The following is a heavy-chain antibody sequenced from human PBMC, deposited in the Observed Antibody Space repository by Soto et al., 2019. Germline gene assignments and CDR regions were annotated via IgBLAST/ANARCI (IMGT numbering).Heavy chain of an antibody. CDR1: GGSFSSYA. Sequence: AVNVSCKASGGSFSSYAIRWVRQAAGQGLEWMGGIIPNFGTANYAQKFQGRVTIPADKSTSTAYMELSSLRSEDTAVYYCARLEVRYCSSTSCYMSYYYYGMDVWGQGTTVTVSS. CDR3: ARLEVRYCSSTSCYMSYYYYGMDV. V-gene: IGHV1-69*06. J-gene: IGHJ6*02. D-gene: IGHD2-2*02. CDR2: IIPNFGTA.